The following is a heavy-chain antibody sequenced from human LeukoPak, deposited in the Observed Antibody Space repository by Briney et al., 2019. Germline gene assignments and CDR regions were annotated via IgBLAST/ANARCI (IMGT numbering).Heavy chain of an antibody. D-gene: IGHD2-2*01. Sequence: SETLSLTCTVSGGSISSSNYYWGWIRQPSGKGLEWIASISYSGSTYFNPSLKSRVTISVDTSKNEFSLKLSSMTAADTAVYYCARSCGSTSCSDGDWFDPWGQGTLVTVSS. CDR2: ISYSGST. CDR1: GGSISSSNYY. CDR3: ARSCGSTSCSDGDWFDP. J-gene: IGHJ5*02. V-gene: IGHV4-39*01.